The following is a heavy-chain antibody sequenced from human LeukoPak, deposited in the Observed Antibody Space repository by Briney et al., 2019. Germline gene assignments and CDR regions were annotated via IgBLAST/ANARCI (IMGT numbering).Heavy chain of an antibody. Sequence: SETLSLTCTVSGGSISSGSYYWSWIRQPAGKGLEWIGRIYTSGSTNYHPSLKSRVTISVDTSKNQFSLKLSSVTAADTAVYYCALGLGKYCSGGSCYGRWFDPWGQGTLVTVSS. V-gene: IGHV4-61*02. CDR2: IYTSGST. J-gene: IGHJ5*02. CDR1: GGSISSGSYY. D-gene: IGHD2-15*01. CDR3: ALGLGKYCSGGSCYGRWFDP.